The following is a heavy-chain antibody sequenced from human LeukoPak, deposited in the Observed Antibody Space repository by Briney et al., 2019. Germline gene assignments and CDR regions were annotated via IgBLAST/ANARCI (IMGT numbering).Heavy chain of an antibody. D-gene: IGHD3-22*01. J-gene: IGHJ4*02. CDR3: AKVGRYYDSSGYYLDY. CDR1: GFTFSSYA. Sequence: GGSLRLSCAASGFTFSSYAMSWVRQAPGKGLEWVSAISGSGGSTYYADSVKGRFTISRDNSKNTLYLQMNSLRAEDTAVYYCAKVGRYYDSSGYYLDYWGQGTLVTVSS. CDR2: ISGSGGST. V-gene: IGHV3-23*01.